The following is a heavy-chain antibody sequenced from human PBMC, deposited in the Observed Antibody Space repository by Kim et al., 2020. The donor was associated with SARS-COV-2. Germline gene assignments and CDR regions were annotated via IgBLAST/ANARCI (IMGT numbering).Heavy chain of an antibody. V-gene: IGHV4-39*01. CDR3: ARQSETKLRYFDWLLYPDYFDY. D-gene: IGHD3-9*01. J-gene: IGHJ4*02. Sequence: SETLSLTCTVSGGSISSSSYYWGWIRQPPGKGLGWIGSIYYSGSTYYNPSLKSRVTISVDTSKNQFSLKLSSVTAADTAVYYCARQSETKLRYFDWLLYPDYFDYWGQGTLVTVSS. CDR2: IYYSGST. CDR1: GGSISSSSYY.